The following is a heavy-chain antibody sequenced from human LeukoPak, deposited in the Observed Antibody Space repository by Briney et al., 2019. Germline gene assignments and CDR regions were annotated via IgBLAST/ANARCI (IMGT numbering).Heavy chain of an antibody. V-gene: IGHV1-46*01. D-gene: IGHD3-22*01. CDR2: INPTGGST. CDR1: GYTFTSYY. Sequence: ASVKVSCKASGYTFTSYYMHWVRQAPGQGLEWMGLINPTGGSTGYAQKFQGRVTMTRDMSTSTDYMELSRLRSDDTAVYYCARDLGFYDSSGYWAPWGQGTLVTVSS. CDR3: ARDLGFYDSSGYWAP. J-gene: IGHJ4*02.